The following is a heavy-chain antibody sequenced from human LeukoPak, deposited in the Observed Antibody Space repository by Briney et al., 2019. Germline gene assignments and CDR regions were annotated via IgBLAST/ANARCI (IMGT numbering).Heavy chain of an antibody. D-gene: IGHD6-13*01. Sequence: RAPVKVSCKASGYTFTSYYMHWVRQAPGQGLEWMGIINPSGGSTSYAQKFQGRVTMTRDTSTSTVYMELSSLRSEDTAVYYCARNIAAAGCPDYWGQGTLVTVSS. CDR3: ARNIAAAGCPDY. V-gene: IGHV1-46*01. J-gene: IGHJ4*02. CDR2: INPSGGST. CDR1: GYTFTSYY.